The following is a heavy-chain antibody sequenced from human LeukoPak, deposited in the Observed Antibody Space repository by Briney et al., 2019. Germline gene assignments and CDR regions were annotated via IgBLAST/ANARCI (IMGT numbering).Heavy chain of an antibody. J-gene: IGHJ4*02. CDR3: ARLREIPVFGVVTKSTSYFDY. Sequence: PGGSLRLSCAASGFTFSSYAMSWVRQAPGKGLELVANIKQDRSEKYYVDSVKGRFTISRDSAKNSLYLQMNSLRAEDTAVYYCARLREIPVFGVVTKSTSYFDYWGQGTLVTVSS. CDR2: IKQDRSEK. CDR1: GFTFSSYA. D-gene: IGHD3-3*01. V-gene: IGHV3-7*01.